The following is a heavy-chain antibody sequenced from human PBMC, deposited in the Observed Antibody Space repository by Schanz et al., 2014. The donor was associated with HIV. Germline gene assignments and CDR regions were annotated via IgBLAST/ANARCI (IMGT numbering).Heavy chain of an antibody. J-gene: IGHJ4*02. D-gene: IGHD2-21*02. CDR3: ARNEFRLLPFDF. V-gene: IGHV1-2*02. CDR1: GYTFTNYY. CDR2: IDCSNGDT. Sequence: QVHLVQSGAEVRRPGASVKVSCMASGYTFTNYYIHWVRQAPGQGPEWMGWIDCSNGDTYYKKNFRGRVTMTRDTPSTTVFMELSGLRSDDTAVYFCARNEFRLLPFDFWGQGTLVTVSS.